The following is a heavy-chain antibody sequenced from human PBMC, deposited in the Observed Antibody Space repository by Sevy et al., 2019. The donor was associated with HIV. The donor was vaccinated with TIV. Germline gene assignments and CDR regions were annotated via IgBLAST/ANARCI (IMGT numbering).Heavy chain of an antibody. J-gene: IGHJ4*02. V-gene: IGHV4-34*01. CDR1: GGSFSGYY. D-gene: IGHD1-1*01. CDR3: VIVQEERGYGGTGGYFDY. Sequence: SESLSLTCAVYGGSFSGYYWSWIRQPPGKGLEWIGEINHSGSTNYNPSLKSRVTISVDTSKNQFSLKLNSVTAADTAVNYWVIVQEERGYGGTGGYFDYWGQGTLVTVSS. CDR2: INHSGST.